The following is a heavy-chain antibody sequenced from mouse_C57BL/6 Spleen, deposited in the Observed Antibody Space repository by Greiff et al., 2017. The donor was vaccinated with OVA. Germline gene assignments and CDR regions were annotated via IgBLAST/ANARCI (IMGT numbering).Heavy chain of an antibody. D-gene: IGHD2-13*01. CDR3: AREEEKKLVNWYFDV. CDR1: GFTFSSYT. CDR2: ISGGGGNT. J-gene: IGHJ1*03. V-gene: IGHV5-9*01. Sequence: DVKLVESGGGLVKPGGSLKLSCAASGFTFSSYTMSWVRQTPEKRLEWVATISGGGGNTYYPDSVKGRFTISRDNAKNTLYKQMSSLRSEDKALYYCAREEEKKLVNWYFDVWGTGTTVTVSS.